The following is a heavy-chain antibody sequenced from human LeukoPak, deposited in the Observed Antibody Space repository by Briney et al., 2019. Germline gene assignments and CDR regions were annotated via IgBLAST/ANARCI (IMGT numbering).Heavy chain of an antibody. Sequence: GGSLRLSCAASGFTFSTYSMNWVRQAPGKGLEWVSSISSSGGNIFDADSVKGRFTISRDNSKNTLYLQMNSLRAEDTAVYYCARGWWNGMDVWGQGTTVTVSS. CDR3: ARGWWNGMDV. D-gene: IGHD2-15*01. J-gene: IGHJ6*02. V-gene: IGHV3-21*04. CDR2: ISSSGGNI. CDR1: GFTFSTYS.